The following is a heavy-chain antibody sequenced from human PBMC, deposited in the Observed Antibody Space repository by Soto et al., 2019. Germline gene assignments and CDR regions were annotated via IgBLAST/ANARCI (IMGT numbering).Heavy chain of an antibody. Sequence: SETLSLTCTVSCASINRYYWSWLRPPQGEGLEWIGYIYYSGTTKYNPSLRSRVTIXMXTSXNQLPLNLRCVTPPDTAVYYCTRNVETTRACFSDYWG. CDR2: IYYSGTT. J-gene: IGHJ4*03. D-gene: IGHD5-18*01. CDR1: CASINRYY. CDR3: TRNVETTRACFSDY. V-gene: IGHV4-59*01.